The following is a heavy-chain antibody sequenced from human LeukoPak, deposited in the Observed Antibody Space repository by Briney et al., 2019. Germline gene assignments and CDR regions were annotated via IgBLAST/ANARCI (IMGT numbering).Heavy chain of an antibody. J-gene: IGHJ4*02. V-gene: IGHV3-48*03. CDR1: GFTFSSYE. CDR3: ARDGAAAVYDY. CDR2: ISSSGSTI. Sequence: GGSLRLSCAASGFTFSSYEMNWVRQAPGKGLEWVSYISSSGSTIYYADSVKGRFTISRDNAKNSLYLQMNSLRAEDTAVYYCARDGAAAVYDYWGQGTLVTVSS. D-gene: IGHD6-13*01.